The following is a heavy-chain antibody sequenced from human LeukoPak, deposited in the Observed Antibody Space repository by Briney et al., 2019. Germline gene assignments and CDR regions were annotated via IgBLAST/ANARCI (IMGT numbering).Heavy chain of an antibody. CDR2: ISGSGGST. J-gene: IGHJ4*02. V-gene: IGHV3-23*01. CDR1: GFTFSSYA. Sequence: GGSLRLSCAASGFTFSSYAMSWVRQAPGKGLEWVSAISGSGGSTYYADSVKGRFTISRDNSKNTLYLQMNSLRAEDTAVYYCAXXLEXIVVVVAAIYLDYWGQGTLVTVSS. CDR3: AXXLEXIVVVVAAIYLDY. D-gene: IGHD2-15*01.